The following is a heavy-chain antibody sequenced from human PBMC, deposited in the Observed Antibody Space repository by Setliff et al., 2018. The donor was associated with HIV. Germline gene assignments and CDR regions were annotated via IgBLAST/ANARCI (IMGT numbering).Heavy chain of an antibody. J-gene: IGHJ6*03. CDR2: ISSVSGSTI. D-gene: IGHD3-10*01. Sequence: LSLSCTGTGFTFGDYATTWVRQAPGKGLEWVSYISSVSGSTIYYADSVKGRFTISRDNAKNSLYLQMNSLRAEDTAVYYCARNAPVSGELLESYYYYYVDVWGKGTTVTVSS. V-gene: IGHV3-48*03. CDR3: ARNAPVSGELLESYYYYYVDV. CDR1: GFTFGDYA.